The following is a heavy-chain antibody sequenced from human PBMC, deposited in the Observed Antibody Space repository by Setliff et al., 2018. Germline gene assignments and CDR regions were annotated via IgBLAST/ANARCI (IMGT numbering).Heavy chain of an antibody. CDR2: TKNKANAGYM. CDR1: GFSISDHY. CDR3: VRAVVIRGSKPLDS. D-gene: IGHD3-10*01. V-gene: IGHV3-72*01. J-gene: IGHJ4*02. Sequence: GGSLRLSCAASGFSISDHYMDWVRQAPGKGLEWVGRTKNKANAGYMEYAASVKDRFIISRDDSKNSLYLQVYSLKSDDTAVYYCVRAVVIRGSKPLDSWGQGTLVTVSS.